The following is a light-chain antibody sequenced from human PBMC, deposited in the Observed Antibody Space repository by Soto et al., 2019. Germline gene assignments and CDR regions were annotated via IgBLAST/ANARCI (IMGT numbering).Light chain of an antibody. CDR2: STD. V-gene: IGLV1-44*01. CDR3: AAWDDSLNGVV. J-gene: IGLJ2*01. CDR1: SSNIATNT. Sequence: QSVLTQPPSASGTPGQRVTISCSGSSSNIATNTVNWYQQLPGTAPKLLVYSTDQRPSGVPDRFSGSKSGTSASLAISGLQSEDEAEYHCAAWDDSLNGVVFGGGTKVTVL.